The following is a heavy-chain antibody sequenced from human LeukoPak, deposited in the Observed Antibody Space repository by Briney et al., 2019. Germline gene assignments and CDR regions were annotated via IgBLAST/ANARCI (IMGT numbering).Heavy chain of an antibody. Sequence: GSLRLSCAASGFTFSSYAMHWVRQAPGKGLEWVAVISYDGSNKYYADSVKGRFTISRDNSKNTLYLQMNSLRAEDTAVYYCARDRGFDYWGQGTLVTVSS. J-gene: IGHJ4*02. CDR3: ARDRGFDY. CDR1: GFTFSSYA. CDR2: ISYDGSNK. V-gene: IGHV3-30-3*01.